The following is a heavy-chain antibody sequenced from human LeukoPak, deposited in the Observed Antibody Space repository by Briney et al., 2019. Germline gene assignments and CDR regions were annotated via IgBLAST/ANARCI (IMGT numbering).Heavy chain of an antibody. Sequence: GGSLRLPCAASGFTFSSNAMNWVRQAPGKGLEWVAAIYGRGETTYYADLVKGRFTISRDNSKNTLYLQMNSLRAEDTAVYYCAKTAMIKVIINTYPKGLNYWGQGTLVTVSS. CDR1: GFTFSSNA. D-gene: IGHD3-10*01. CDR2: IYGRGETT. J-gene: IGHJ4*02. V-gene: IGHV3-23*01. CDR3: AKTAMIKVIINTYPKGLNY.